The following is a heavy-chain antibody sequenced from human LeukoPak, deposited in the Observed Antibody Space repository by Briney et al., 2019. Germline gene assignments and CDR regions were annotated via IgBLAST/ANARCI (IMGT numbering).Heavy chain of an antibody. CDR1: GFTFSSYS. CDR3: ARKTYYYDSGDYGWFDP. CDR2: ISSTSNYI. D-gene: IGHD3-22*01. Sequence: PGGSLRLSCAASGFTFSSYSVNWVRQAPGKGLEWVSSISSTSNYIYYADSVKGRFTISRDNAKNSLYLQMNSLRAEDTAVYYCARKTYYYDSGDYGWFDPWGQGTLVSVSS. J-gene: IGHJ5*02. V-gene: IGHV3-21*01.